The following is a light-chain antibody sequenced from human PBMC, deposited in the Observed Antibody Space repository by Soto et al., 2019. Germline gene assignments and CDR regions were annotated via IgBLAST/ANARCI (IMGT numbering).Light chain of an antibody. Sequence: EIGLTQSPATLSLSPGDRATLSCRASQSVSRYLAWYQQKPGQAPRFLIHDTSPRTTGVPDTFSGSGSGTEFTPNISCLEPEDCAMYYSQQRFSWSLTFGGGTHVEIK. J-gene: IGKJ4*01. CDR3: QQRFSWSLT. CDR1: QSVSRY. V-gene: IGKV3-11*01. CDR2: DTS.